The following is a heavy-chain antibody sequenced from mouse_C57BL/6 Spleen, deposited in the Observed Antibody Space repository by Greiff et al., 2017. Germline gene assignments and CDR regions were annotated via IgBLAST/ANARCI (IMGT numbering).Heavy chain of an antibody. D-gene: IGHD1-1*01. CDR1: GYTFTSYW. CDR3: ARLEYYGSSYSYYFDY. V-gene: IGHV1-69*01. J-gene: IGHJ2*01. Sequence: QVQLQQPGAELVMPGASVKLSCKASGYTFTSYWMHWVKQRPGQGLEWIGEIDPSDSYTNYNQKFKGKSTLTVDKSSSTAYMQLSSLTSEDSAVYYCARLEYYGSSYSYYFDYWGQGTTLTVSS. CDR2: IDPSDSYT.